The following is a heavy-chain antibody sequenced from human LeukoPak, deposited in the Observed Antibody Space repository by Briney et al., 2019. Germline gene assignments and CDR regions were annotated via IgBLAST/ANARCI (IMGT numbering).Heavy chain of an antibody. J-gene: IGHJ4*02. Sequence: SETLSLTCTVSGGSVSSGNYYWSWIRQPPGKGLEWIGYIYYSGSTNCNPSLKSRVTMSVDTSKNQFSLKLSSVTAADTAVYYCARDLGKRTGYDYWGQGTLVTVSS. D-gene: IGHD3-9*01. CDR3: ARDLGKRTGYDY. CDR2: IYYSGST. V-gene: IGHV4-61*01. CDR1: GGSVSSGNYY.